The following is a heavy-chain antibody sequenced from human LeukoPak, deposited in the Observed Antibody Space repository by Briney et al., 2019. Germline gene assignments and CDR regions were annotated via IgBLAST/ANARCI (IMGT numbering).Heavy chain of an antibody. CDR2: IKQDGSEK. CDR3: ARDMSSSWYGPLDY. V-gene: IGHV3-7*05. Sequence: GGSLRLSCATSGFTFSSYWMNWVRQAPGKGLEWVANIKQDGSEKYYVDSVKGRFTISRDNARNSLYLEMNSLRGEDTAVYYCARDMSSSWYGPLDYWGQGTLVTVSS. J-gene: IGHJ4*02. D-gene: IGHD6-13*01. CDR1: GFTFSSYW.